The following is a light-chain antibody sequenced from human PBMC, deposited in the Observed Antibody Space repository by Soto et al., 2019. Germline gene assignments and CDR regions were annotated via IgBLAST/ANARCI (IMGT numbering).Light chain of an antibody. CDR1: SSNIGAGYD. Sequence: QSVLTQPPSVSGAPGQRVTISCTGSSSNIGAGYDVHWYQQIPGTAPKLLIYGNNNRPSGVPDRFSGSKSGTSASLAITGLQAEDEADYYCQSFDSSLSASVLFGGGTKLTVL. CDR3: QSFDSSLSASVL. J-gene: IGLJ2*01. CDR2: GNN. V-gene: IGLV1-40*01.